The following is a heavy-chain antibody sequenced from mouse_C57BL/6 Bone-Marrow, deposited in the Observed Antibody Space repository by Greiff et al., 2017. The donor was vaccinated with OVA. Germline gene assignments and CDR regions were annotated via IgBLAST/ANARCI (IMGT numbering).Heavy chain of an antibody. CDR3: TYSSYVEFAY. J-gene: IGHJ3*01. Sequence: VKLMESGPELVKPGASVKISCKASGYTFTDYYINWVKQRPGQGLEWIGWIFPGSGSTYYNEKFKGKATLTVDKSSSPAYMLLSSLTSEDSAVYFCTYSSYVEFAYWGQGTLVTVSA. CDR1: GYTFTDYY. CDR2: IFPGSGST. D-gene: IGHD1-1*01. V-gene: IGHV1-75*01.